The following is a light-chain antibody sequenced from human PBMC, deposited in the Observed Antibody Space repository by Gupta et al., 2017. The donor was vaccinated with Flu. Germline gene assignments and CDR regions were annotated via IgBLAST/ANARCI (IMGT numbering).Light chain of an antibody. V-gene: IGLV1-40*01. CDR3: QSYDSSLSGPSYV. Sequence: QSVLTQPPSVSGAPGKRVTIACTGSTPNIGAGYDVQWYQQLPGTAPKLLIYVNSNRPSGVPDRFSGSKSGTSASLAITGLQAEDEADYYCQSYDSSLSGPSYVFGTGTKVTVL. CDR2: VNS. J-gene: IGLJ1*01. CDR1: TPNIGAGYD.